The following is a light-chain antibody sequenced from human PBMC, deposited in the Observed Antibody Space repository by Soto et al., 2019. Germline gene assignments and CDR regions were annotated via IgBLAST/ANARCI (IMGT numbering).Light chain of an antibody. CDR2: DVS. V-gene: IGLV2-14*01. Sequence: QSALTQPASVSGSPGQSITISCTGTSSDVGGYNYVSWYQQHPGKAPQFIIYDVSNRPSGVSNRFSGSKSGNTASLTISGLQAEDEADYYCSSYTSSTTLVVFGGGTKLTVL. CDR3: SSYTSSTTLVV. J-gene: IGLJ2*01. CDR1: SSDVGGYNY.